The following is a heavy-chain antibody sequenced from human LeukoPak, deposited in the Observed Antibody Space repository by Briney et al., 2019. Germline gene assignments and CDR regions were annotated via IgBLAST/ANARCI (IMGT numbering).Heavy chain of an antibody. CDR1: GYTFTGYY. D-gene: IGHD2-21*02. CDR2: INPKSSGT. Sequence: ASVKVSCKASGYTFTGYYMHWVRQAPGQGLEWMGWINPKSSGTNYAQKFQGRVTMTRDTSISTAYMELSRLRSDDTAVYYCARDRAYCGGDCYSRRNDAFDIWGQGTMVTVSS. CDR3: ARDRAYCGGDCYSRRNDAFDI. J-gene: IGHJ3*02. V-gene: IGHV1-2*02.